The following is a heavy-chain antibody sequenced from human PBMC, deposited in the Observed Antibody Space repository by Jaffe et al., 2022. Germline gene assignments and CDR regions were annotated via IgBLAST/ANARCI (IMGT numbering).Heavy chain of an antibody. J-gene: IGHJ6*03. CDR2: ISWNSGSI. CDR3: AKDMWDIVVVPAASYYYYYYMDV. V-gene: IGHV3-9*01. D-gene: IGHD2-2*01. CDR1: GFTFDDYA. Sequence: EVQLVESGGGLVQPGRSLRLSCAASGFTFDDYAMHWVRQAPGKGLEWVSGISWNSGSIGYADSVKGRFTISRDNAKNSLYLQMNSLRAEDTALYYCAKDMWDIVVVPAASYYYYYYMDVWGKGTTVTVSS.